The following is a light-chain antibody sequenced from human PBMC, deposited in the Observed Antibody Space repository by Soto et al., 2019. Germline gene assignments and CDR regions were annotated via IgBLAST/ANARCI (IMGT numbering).Light chain of an antibody. V-gene: IGKV1-39*01. J-gene: IGKJ1*01. CDR2: AAS. CDR1: QSISSY. Sequence: DIQMTQSPSSLSASVGDRVTITCRASQSISSYLNWYQQKPGKAPNLLIYAASSLTSGVPARFSGSGAGTDFTLTISSLQPEDYATCYCQQSYSTSRTFGQGTNGDIK. CDR3: QQSYSTSRT.